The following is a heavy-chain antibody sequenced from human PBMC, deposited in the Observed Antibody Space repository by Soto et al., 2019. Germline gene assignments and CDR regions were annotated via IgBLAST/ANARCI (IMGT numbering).Heavy chain of an antibody. CDR2: LKSDNGGT. CDR1: GYTFTGHY. D-gene: IGHD3-10*01. Sequence: QVQLVQSGAEVKPPGASVKVSCKASGYTFTGHYMHWVRQVSGKRLEHLGWLKSDNGGTYYAPKFQGRVTFTRDTSTSTAYMELHGLQSDDTAVYFCARDLCPLGSGTACPLYGLDIWGQGTTVVVS. CDR3: ARDLCPLGSGTACPLYGLDI. J-gene: IGHJ6*02. V-gene: IGHV1-2*02.